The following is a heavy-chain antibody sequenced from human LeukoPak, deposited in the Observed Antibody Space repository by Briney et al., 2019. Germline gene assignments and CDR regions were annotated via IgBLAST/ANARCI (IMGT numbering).Heavy chain of an antibody. CDR3: ARAIRYGSNYYYYYMDV. V-gene: IGHV4-34*01. J-gene: IGHJ6*03. CDR1: GGSFSGYY. CDR2: INHSGST. Sequence: SETVSLTCAVYGGSFSGYYWSWIRQPPGKGLEWIGEINHSGSTNYNPSLKSRVTISVDTSKNQFSLKLSSVTAADTAVYYCARAIRYGSNYYYYYMDVWGKGTTVTISS. D-gene: IGHD5-24*01.